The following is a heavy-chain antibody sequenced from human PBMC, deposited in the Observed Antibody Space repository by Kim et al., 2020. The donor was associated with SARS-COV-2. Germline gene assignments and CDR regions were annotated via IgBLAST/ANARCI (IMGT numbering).Heavy chain of an antibody. CDR1: GGTFSSYA. CDR2: IIPIFGTA. D-gene: IGHD2-21*01. J-gene: IGHJ6*02. V-gene: IGHV1-69*13. Sequence: SVKVSCKASGGTFSSYAISWVRQAPGQGLEWMGGIIPIFGTANYAQKFQGRVTITADESTSTAYMELSSLRSEDTAVYYCAGGDQVYYYYGMDVWGQGTTVTVSS. CDR3: AGGDQVYYYYGMDV.